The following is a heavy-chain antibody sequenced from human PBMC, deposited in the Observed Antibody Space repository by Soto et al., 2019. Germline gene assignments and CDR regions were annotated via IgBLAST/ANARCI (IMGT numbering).Heavy chain of an antibody. CDR3: AKEGPLVINNKNYYYYGMDV. Sequence: GGSLRLSCAASGFTFSSYAMSWVRQAPGKGLEWVSAISGSGGSTYYADSVKGRFTISRDNSKNTLYLQMNSLRAEDTAVYYCAKEGPLVINNKNYYYYGMDVWGQGTTVTVSS. D-gene: IGHD3-9*01. V-gene: IGHV3-23*01. CDR2: ISGSGGST. CDR1: GFTFSSYA. J-gene: IGHJ6*02.